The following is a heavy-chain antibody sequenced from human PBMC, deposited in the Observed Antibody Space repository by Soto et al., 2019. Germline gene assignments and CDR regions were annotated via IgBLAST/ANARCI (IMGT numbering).Heavy chain of an antibody. V-gene: IGHV4-30-4*01. J-gene: IGHJ4*02. D-gene: IGHD3-22*01. CDR2: IYYRGST. CDR1: GGSISSGDYY. CDR3: ASEYYYDSSGYYANQGVTAQFDY. Sequence: SETLSLTCTVSGGSISSGDYYWGWIRQPPGKGLEWIGYIYYRGSTYYNPSLKSRVTISVGTSKNQFSLKLSSVTAADTAVYYCASEYYYDSSGYYANQGVTAQFDYWGQGTLVTVSS.